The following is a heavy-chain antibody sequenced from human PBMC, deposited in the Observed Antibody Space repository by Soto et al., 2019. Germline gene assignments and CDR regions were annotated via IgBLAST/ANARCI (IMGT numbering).Heavy chain of an antibody. J-gene: IGHJ6*02. CDR2: IYHSGST. CDR1: GYSISSGYH. V-gene: IGHV4-38-2*01. CDR3: ARASPRSSSSPYLYYYYGMDV. Sequence: SETLSLTCAVSGYSISSGYHWGWIRQPPGKGLEWIGSIYHSGSTYYNPSLKSRVTISVDTSKNQFSLKLSSVTAADTAVYYCARASPRSSSSPYLYYYYGMDVWGQGTTVTVSS. D-gene: IGHD6-13*01.